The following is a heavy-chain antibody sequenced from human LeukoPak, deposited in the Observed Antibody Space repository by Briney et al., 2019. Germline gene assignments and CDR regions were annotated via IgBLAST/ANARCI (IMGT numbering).Heavy chain of an antibody. Sequence: GGSLRLSCAASGFNFRTYWMSWVRQAPGKGLEWVANIKQDGSEKYYVDSVKGRFTISRDNARNSLYLQMSSLRVEDTAFYYCARDRSRVDYWGQGALVTVSS. CDR3: ARDRSRVDY. V-gene: IGHV3-7*01. CDR1: GFNFRTYW. CDR2: IKQDGSEK. J-gene: IGHJ4*02. D-gene: IGHD3-10*01.